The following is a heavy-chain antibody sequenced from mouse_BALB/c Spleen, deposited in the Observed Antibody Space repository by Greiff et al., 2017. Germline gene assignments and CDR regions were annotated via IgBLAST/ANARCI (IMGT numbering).Heavy chain of an antibody. D-gene: IGHD2-3*01. V-gene: IGHV1S81*02. CDR3: ARWGYYHYAMDY. CDR2: INPSNGRT. J-gene: IGHJ4*01. Sequence: QVQLQQPGAELVKPGASVKLSCKASGYTFTSYWMHWVKQRPGQGLEWIGEINPSNGRTNYNEKFKSKATLTVDKSSSTAYMQLSSLTSEDSAVYYCARWGYYHYAMDYWGQGTSVTVSS. CDR1: GYTFTSYW.